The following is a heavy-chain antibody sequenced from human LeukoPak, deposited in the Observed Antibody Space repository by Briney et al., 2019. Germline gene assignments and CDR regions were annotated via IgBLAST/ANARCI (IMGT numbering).Heavy chain of an antibody. J-gene: IGHJ6*03. Sequence: GGSLRLSCAASGFTFSTYGMHWVRQAPGKGLEWVAFIRYDVIDKYYADSVKGRFTISRDNAKNSLFLQLNSLRGEDTAVYYCARDPSRSSGHFHMDVWGKGTTVTVSS. CDR3: ARDPSRSSGHFHMDV. D-gene: IGHD6-19*01. CDR1: GFTFSTYG. V-gene: IGHV3-30*02. CDR2: IRYDVIDK.